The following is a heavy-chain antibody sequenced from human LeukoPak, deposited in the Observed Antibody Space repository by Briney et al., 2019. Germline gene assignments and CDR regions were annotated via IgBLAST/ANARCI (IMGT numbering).Heavy chain of an antibody. Sequence: SETLSLTCTVSGGSISSGDYYWSWIRQPPGMGLEWIGYIYCSGSTYYNPSLKSRVTISVDTSKNQFSLKLSSVTAADTAVYYCARGPFGVVIGMGFYYYGMDVWGQGTTVTVSS. CDR2: IYCSGST. CDR1: GGSISSGDYY. D-gene: IGHD3-3*01. CDR3: ARGPFGVVIGMGFYYYGMDV. V-gene: IGHV4-30-4*01. J-gene: IGHJ6*02.